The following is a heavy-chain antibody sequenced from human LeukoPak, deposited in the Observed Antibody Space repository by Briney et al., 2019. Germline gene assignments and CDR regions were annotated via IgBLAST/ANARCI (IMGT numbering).Heavy chain of an antibody. J-gene: IGHJ4*02. V-gene: IGHV3-43*01. Sequence: GGSLRLSCAVSGLTFREYWMSWVRQAPGKGLEWVSLILRDGGTTYYADSVKGRFTISRDNSKNSLYLQMNSLRTEDTALYFCARDRGYTYGHPLDYWGQGTLVTVSS. D-gene: IGHD5-18*01. CDR3: ARDRGYTYGHPLDY. CDR1: GLTFREYW. CDR2: ILRDGGTT.